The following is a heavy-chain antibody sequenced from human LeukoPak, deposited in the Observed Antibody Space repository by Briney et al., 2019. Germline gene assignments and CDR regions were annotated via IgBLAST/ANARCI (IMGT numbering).Heavy chain of an antibody. CDR1: GFTFSSYW. D-gene: IGHD3-3*01. V-gene: IGHV3-74*01. CDR2: INSDGSST. J-gene: IGHJ3*02. Sequence: GGXXRLSCAASGFTFSSYWMRWVRQAPGKGLVWVGHINSDGSSTTYADSVKDRFTISRDNAKNTLYLQMNSLRAEDAAVYYCARGLTIFGAVNDAFDIWGQGTMVTVSS. CDR3: ARGLTIFGAVNDAFDI.